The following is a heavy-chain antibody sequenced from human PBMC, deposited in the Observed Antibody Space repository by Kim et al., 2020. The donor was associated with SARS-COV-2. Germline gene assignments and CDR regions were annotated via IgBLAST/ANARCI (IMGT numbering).Heavy chain of an antibody. CDR1: GFTFSSYS. Sequence: GGSLRLSCAASGFTFSSYSMNWVRQAPGKGLEWVSYISSSGGTLYYTDSVKGRFTISRDNAKNSLSLQMNSLRDEDAAVYYCARSICTSTSCYPYNLNYRFDSWGQGALVIVSS. D-gene: IGHD2-2*01. V-gene: IGHV3-48*02. CDR3: ARSICTSTSCYPYNLNYRFDS. CDR2: ISSSGGTL. J-gene: IGHJ4*02.